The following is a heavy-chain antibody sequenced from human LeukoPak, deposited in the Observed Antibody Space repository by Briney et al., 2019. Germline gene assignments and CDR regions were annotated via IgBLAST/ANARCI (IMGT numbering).Heavy chain of an antibody. V-gene: IGHV3-23*01. J-gene: IGHJ4*02. CDR1: GFTFSSSA. CDR3: AKVLWFGESPIDY. Sequence: GGSLRLSCAASGFTFSSSAMSWVRQAPGKGLEWVSAISGSGGSTYYADSVKGRFTISRDNSKNTLYLQMNSLRAEDTAVYYCAKVLWFGESPIDYWGQGTLVTVSS. CDR2: ISGSGGST. D-gene: IGHD3-10*01.